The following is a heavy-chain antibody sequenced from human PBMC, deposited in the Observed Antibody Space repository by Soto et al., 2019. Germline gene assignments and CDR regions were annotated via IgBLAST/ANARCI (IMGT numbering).Heavy chain of an antibody. V-gene: IGHV3-30-3*01. D-gene: IGHD6-6*01. J-gene: IGHJ6*02. Sequence: PGGSLRLSCAASGFTFSSYAMHWVRQAPGKGLEWVAVISYDGSNKYYADSVKGRFTISRDNSKNTLYLQMDSLRAEDTAVYYCARDGRGSSSLSYYYYYYGMDVWGQGTTVTVSS. CDR3: ARDGRGSSSLSYYYYYYGMDV. CDR1: GFTFSSYA. CDR2: ISYDGSNK.